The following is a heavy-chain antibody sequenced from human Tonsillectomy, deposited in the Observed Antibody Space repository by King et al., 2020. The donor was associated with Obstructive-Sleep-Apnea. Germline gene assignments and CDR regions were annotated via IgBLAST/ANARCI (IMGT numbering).Heavy chain of an antibody. J-gene: IGHJ3*02. CDR3: ARGDGYNHDAFDI. CDR2: IWYDGSNK. CDR1: GFTFSSYG. Sequence: VQLVESGGGVVQPGRSLRLSCAASGFTFSSYGMHWVRQAPGKGLDWVAVIWYDGSNKYYGDSVKGRFTISRDNSKNTLYLQMNSLRAEDTAVYYCARGDGYNHDAFDIWGQGTMVTVSS. V-gene: IGHV3-33*01. D-gene: IGHD5-24*01.